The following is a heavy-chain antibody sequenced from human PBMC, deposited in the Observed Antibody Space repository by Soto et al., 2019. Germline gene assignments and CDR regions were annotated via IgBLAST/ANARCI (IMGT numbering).Heavy chain of an antibody. CDR1: CESISSSSYY. D-gene: IGHD2-21*02. Sequence: SETLSLTCIVSCESISSSSYYWGWIRQPPGKGLEWIGSIYYSGRTYYNPSFKSRVTISIDTSKNQFSLKLSSVTATDTAVYYCARQRTTVVTKVYFDHWGQGALVTVS. CDR3: ARQRTTVVTKVYFDH. J-gene: IGHJ4*02. V-gene: IGHV4-39*01. CDR2: IYYSGRT.